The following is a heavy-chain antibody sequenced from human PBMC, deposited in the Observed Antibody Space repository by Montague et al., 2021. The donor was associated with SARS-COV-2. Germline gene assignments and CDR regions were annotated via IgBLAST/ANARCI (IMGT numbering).Heavy chain of an antibody. CDR2: SYHSGTT. CDR1: GYSINSNYY. Sequence: SETLSLTCTVSGYSINSNYYWGWIRQPPGKGLKWIGCSYHSGTTHYHPSLKSRVTISLDTSNNHFSLKVTSVTAADTAVYYCARAPYYGPGKPYQFDYWGRGTLVTVSS. CDR3: ARAPYYGPGKPYQFDY. V-gene: IGHV4-38-2*02. J-gene: IGHJ4*02. D-gene: IGHD3-10*01.